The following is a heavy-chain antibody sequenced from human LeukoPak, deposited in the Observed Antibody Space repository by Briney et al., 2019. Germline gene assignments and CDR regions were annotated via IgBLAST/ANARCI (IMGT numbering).Heavy chain of an antibody. Sequence: SETLSLTCTVSGGSISSYYWSWIRQPPGKGLEWIGYIYYSGSTNYNPSLKSRVTISVDTSKNQFSLKLSSVTAADTAVYYCARHAGSGWYNYFDYWGQGTLVTVSS. CDR3: ARHAGSGWYNYFDY. CDR2: IYYSGST. J-gene: IGHJ4*02. V-gene: IGHV4-59*08. CDR1: GGSISSYY. D-gene: IGHD6-19*01.